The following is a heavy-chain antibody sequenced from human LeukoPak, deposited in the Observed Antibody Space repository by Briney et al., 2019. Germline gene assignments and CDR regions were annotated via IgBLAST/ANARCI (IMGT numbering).Heavy chain of an antibody. CDR3: ASGLITIFGVAPGAFDI. J-gene: IGHJ3*02. V-gene: IGHV5-51*01. CDR1: GYSFTSYW. D-gene: IGHD3-3*01. CDR2: IYPGDSDT. Sequence: GESLKISCKCSGYSFTSYWIGWVRQMPGKGLEWMGIIYPGDSDTRYSPSFQGQVTISADKSISTAYLQWSSLKASDTAMYYCASGLITIFGVAPGAFDIWGQGTMVTVSS.